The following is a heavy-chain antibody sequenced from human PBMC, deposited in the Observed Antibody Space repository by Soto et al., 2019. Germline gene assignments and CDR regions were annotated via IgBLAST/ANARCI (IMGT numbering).Heavy chain of an antibody. CDR2: IYYSGGT. Sequence: SETLSLTCVVSGGSINRNSYYWDWIRQPPWKGLEWIGSIYYSGGTYHNPSLKGRLTISVDTSRNQLSLKLTSVTAADTAVYYCARHGHRVSSGFDYWGQGTLVTVSS. D-gene: IGHD6-19*01. J-gene: IGHJ4*02. V-gene: IGHV4-39*01. CDR1: GGSINRNSYY. CDR3: ARHGHRVSSGFDY.